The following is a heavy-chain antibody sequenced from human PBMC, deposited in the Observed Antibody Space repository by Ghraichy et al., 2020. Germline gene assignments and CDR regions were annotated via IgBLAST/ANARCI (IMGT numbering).Heavy chain of an antibody. V-gene: IGHV4-31*03. Sequence: SETLSLTCTVSGGSISSGGYYWSWIRQHPGKGLEWIGYIYYSGSTYYNPSLKSRVTISVDTSKNQFSLKLSSVTAADTAVYYCARDRGPDAGELDGWGQGTLVTVSS. CDR3: ARDRGPDAGELDG. D-gene: IGHD2-21*01. J-gene: IGHJ4*02. CDR1: GGSISSGGYY. CDR2: IYYSGST.